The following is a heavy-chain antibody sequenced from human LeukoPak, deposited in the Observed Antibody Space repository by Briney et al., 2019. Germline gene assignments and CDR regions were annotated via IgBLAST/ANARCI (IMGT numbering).Heavy chain of an antibody. D-gene: IGHD5-24*01. J-gene: IGHJ4*02. V-gene: IGHV4-59*01. CDR3: ARDRGDGYNWDY. CDR1: GGSISTYY. CDR2: IYYSGST. Sequence: PSETLSLTCSVSGGSISTYYWSWLRQPPGKGLEGIGYIYYSGSTKYNPSLKSRVTISVDTSKKQLSLKVSSVTAADTAVYYCARDRGDGYNWDYWGQGTLVTVSS.